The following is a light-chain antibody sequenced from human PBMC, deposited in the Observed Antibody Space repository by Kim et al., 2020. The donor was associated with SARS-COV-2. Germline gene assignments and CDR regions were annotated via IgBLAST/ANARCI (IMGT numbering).Light chain of an antibody. V-gene: IGLV2-14*03. CDR2: GVT. Sequence: QSALTQPASVSGSPGQSIAISCTGTSSDVGIYNYVSWYQHHPGKVPKLILYGVTKRPSGVSDRFSGSKSGNTASLTISGLQAEDEADYYCNSYTTNYNFVFDGGTQLTVL. CDR1: SSDVGIYNY. J-gene: IGLJ2*01. CDR3: NSYTTNYNFV.